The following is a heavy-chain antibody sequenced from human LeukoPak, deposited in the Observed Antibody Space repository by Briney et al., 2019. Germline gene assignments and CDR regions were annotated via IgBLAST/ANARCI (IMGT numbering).Heavy chain of an antibody. V-gene: IGHV4-39*01. Sequence: SETLSLTCTVSGGSITSSGYYWDWIRQPTGKELEWIGNFYYSGITYYNPSLRSRVTISVDTSKNQFSLKLSSVTAADTAVYYCARHRPYYDILTGYSQSFDYWGQGTLVTVSS. CDR1: GGSITSSGYY. D-gene: IGHD3-9*01. J-gene: IGHJ4*02. CDR3: ARHRPYYDILTGYSQSFDY. CDR2: FYYSGIT.